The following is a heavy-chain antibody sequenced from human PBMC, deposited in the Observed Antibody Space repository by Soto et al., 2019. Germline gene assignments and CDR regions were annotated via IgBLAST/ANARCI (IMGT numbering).Heavy chain of an antibody. CDR3: ARDRELLWFGELLSVYCYGMDV. V-gene: IGHV1-2*02. J-gene: IGHJ6*02. CDR1: GYTFTGYY. Sequence: ASVKVSCKASGYTFTGYYMHWVRQAPGQGLEWMGWINPNSGGTNYAQKFQGRVTMTRDTSISTAYMELSRLRSDDTAVYYCARDRELLWFGELLSVYCYGMDVWGQGTTVTVSS. D-gene: IGHD3-10*01. CDR2: INPNSGGT.